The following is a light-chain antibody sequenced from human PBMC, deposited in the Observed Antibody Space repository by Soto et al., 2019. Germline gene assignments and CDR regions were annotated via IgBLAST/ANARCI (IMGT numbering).Light chain of an antibody. CDR3: QQYDDSPWT. CDR1: QTVSGSY. V-gene: IGKV3-20*01. J-gene: IGKJ1*01. CDR2: GAS. Sequence: PGERSTLSCRASQTVSGSYLAWYQQKPGQAPRLLIYGASSRATGIPDRFSGSGSGTDFTLTISRLEPEDLAVYYCQQYDDSPWTFGQGTKVDIK.